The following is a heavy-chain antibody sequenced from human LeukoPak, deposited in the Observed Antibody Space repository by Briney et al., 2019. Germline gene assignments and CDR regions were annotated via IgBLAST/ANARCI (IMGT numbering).Heavy chain of an antibody. CDR3: AKDSSAGFDI. J-gene: IGHJ3*02. D-gene: IGHD3-22*01. CDR1: GFTFSSYP. Sequence: GGSLRLSCAASGFTFSSYPMSWVRQAPGKGLEWVSSISDSGGGTYYADSVKGRFTISRDNFKNTLYLQMNSLRAEDMALYYCAKDSSAGFDIWGQGTMVTVSS. CDR2: ISDSGGGT. V-gene: IGHV3-23*01.